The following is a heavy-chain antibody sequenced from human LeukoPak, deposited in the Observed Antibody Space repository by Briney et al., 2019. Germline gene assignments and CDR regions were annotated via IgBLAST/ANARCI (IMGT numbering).Heavy chain of an antibody. Sequence: SETLSLTCTVSGGSISSSNDYWAWIRQPPGRGLEWIENIFYTGSIYYNTSLKSRVTISEYTSKNQFSLRLSSVTATDAAVYYCARLNKPGWFDPWGQGTLVTVSS. CDR2: IFYTGSI. J-gene: IGHJ5*02. CDR1: GGSISSSNDY. V-gene: IGHV4-39*01. CDR3: ARLNKPGWFDP. D-gene: IGHD1/OR15-1a*01.